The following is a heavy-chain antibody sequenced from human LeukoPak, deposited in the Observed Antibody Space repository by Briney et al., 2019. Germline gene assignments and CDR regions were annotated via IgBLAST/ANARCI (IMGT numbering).Heavy chain of an antibody. CDR2: ISGDGSYI. CDR1: GFSFDNYG. D-gene: IGHD1-1*01. CDR3: VNDSGCPRTNCRNNWLDP. J-gene: IGHJ5*02. Sequence: PGGSLRLSCAASGFSFDNYGMHWVRQAPGKGLEWVSLISGDGSYIYYAESLKGRFTISRDNSKNSLYLQMNSLRTEDTAFYYCVNDSGCPRTNCRNNWLDPWGQGTLVTVSS. V-gene: IGHV3-43*02.